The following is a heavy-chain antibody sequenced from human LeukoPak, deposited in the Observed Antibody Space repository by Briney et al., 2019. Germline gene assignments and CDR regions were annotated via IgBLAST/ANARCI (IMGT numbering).Heavy chain of an antibody. CDR3: ARLPGFGERTGGY. Sequence: PGGSLRLSCAASGFTFSSYAMHWVRQAPGKGLEWVAVISYDGSNKYYADSVKGRFTISRDNSKNTLYLQMNSLRAEDTAVYYCARLPGFGERTGGYWGQGTLVTVSS. CDR2: ISYDGSNK. J-gene: IGHJ4*02. D-gene: IGHD3-10*01. CDR1: GFTFSSYA. V-gene: IGHV3-30*04.